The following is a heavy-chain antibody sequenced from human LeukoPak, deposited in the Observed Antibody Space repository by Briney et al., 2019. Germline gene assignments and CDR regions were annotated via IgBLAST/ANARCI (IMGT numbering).Heavy chain of an antibody. CDR1: GFTFSDFA. D-gene: IGHD1/OR15-1a*01. J-gene: IGHJ4*02. V-gene: IGHV3-23*01. CDR3: AKVRSGNNYYFDY. Sequence: GGSLRVSCAASGFTFSDFAMSWVRQAPGKGLEWVSGMSASGSHTHSADFVKGRFTISRDNFKNTLYLQMNGLRVEDTAVYYCAKVRSGNNYYFDYWGQGTLVTVSS. CDR2: MSASGSHT.